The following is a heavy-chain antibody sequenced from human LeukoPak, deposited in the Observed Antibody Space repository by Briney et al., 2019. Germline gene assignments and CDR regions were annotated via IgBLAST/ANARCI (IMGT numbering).Heavy chain of an antibody. Sequence: PSETLSLTCAVYGGSFSGYYWSWIRQPPGKGLEWIGYIYYSGSTNYNPSLKSRVTISVDTSKNQFSLKLSSVTAADTAVYYCARSWSSGWIFDYWGQGTLVTVSS. J-gene: IGHJ4*02. V-gene: IGHV4-59*08. CDR1: GGSFSGYY. D-gene: IGHD6-19*01. CDR3: ARSWSSGWIFDY. CDR2: IYYSGST.